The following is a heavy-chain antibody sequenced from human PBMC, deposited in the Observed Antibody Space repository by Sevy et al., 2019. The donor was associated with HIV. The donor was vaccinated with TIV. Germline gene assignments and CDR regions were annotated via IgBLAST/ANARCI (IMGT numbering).Heavy chain of an antibody. V-gene: IGHV3-30*18. D-gene: IGHD2-2*01. CDR3: AKDGAPGSHCISTSCYDWFDP. CDR1: GFTFSSYG. J-gene: IGHJ5*02. Sequence: GGSLRLSCAASGFTFSSYGMHWVRQAPGKGLEWVAVISYDGSNKYYADSVKGRFTISRDNSKNTLYLQTNSLRAEDTAVYYCAKDGAPGSHCISTSCYDWFDPWGQGTLVTVSS. CDR2: ISYDGSNK.